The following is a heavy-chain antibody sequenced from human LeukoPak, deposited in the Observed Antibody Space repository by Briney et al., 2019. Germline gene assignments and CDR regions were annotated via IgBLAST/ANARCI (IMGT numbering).Heavy chain of an antibody. CDR3: EKALHESGYYYYYYCCGMNV. D-gene: IGHD3-3*01. CDR2: ITGSGGST. V-gene: IGHV3-23*01. J-gene: IGHJ6*02. Sequence: PGASLRLSCAASGFTFSSYAMSWVRQAPGKGLEWVSAITGSGGSTYYADSVKGRFTISRDNSKNTLYLQMNSLRAEDTAVYYCEKALHESGYYYYYYCCGMNVWGQGTAVTVSS. CDR1: GFTFSSYA.